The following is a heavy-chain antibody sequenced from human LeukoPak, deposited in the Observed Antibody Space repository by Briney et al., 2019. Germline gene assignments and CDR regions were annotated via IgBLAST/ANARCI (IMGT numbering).Heavy chain of an antibody. D-gene: IGHD3-22*01. J-gene: IGHJ4*02. CDR2: ISGSGGTT. CDR3: AKELRYYYDSSGYYRFDY. Sequence: PGGSLRLSCAASGFTFSSYAMSWVRQAPGKGLEWVSAISGSGGTTYYADSVKGRFTISRDNSKNTLYLQMNSLRAEDTAVYYCAKELRYYYDSSGYYRFDYWGQGTLVTVSS. V-gene: IGHV3-23*01. CDR1: GFTFSSYA.